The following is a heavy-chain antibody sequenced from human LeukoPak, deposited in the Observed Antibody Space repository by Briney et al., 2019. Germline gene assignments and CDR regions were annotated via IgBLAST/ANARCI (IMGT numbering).Heavy chain of an antibody. CDR2: INHSGST. D-gene: IGHD3-10*01. CDR3: ARDRSYGFFDY. J-gene: IGHJ4*02. CDR1: GGSISGYY. Sequence: PSETLSLTCTVSGGSISGYYWSWIRQPPGKGLEWIGEINHSGSTNYNPSLKSRVTISVDTSKNQFSLKLSSVTAADTAVYFCARDRSYGFFDYWGQGNLVTVSS. V-gene: IGHV4-34*01.